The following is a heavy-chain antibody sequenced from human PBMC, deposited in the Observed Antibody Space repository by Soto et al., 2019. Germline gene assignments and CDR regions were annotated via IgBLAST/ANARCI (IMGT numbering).Heavy chain of an antibody. J-gene: IGHJ3*02. V-gene: IGHV4-59*08. CDR1: GGSISSYY. D-gene: IGHD3-10*01. CDR3: ARPMTDGSGSYGADI. CDR2: IYYSGST. Sequence: SETLSLTCTVSGGSISSYYWSWIRQPPGKGLEWIGYIYYSGSTNYNPSLKSRVTISVDTSKNQFSLKLSSVTAADTAVYYCARPMTDGSGSYGADIWGQGTMVTVSS.